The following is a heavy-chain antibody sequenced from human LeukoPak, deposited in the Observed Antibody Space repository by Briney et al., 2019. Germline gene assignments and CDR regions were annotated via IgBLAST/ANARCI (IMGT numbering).Heavy chain of an antibody. D-gene: IGHD6-19*01. V-gene: IGHV3-74*01. Sequence: GGSLRLSCAASGFTFSSNWMHWVRQAPGKGLVWVSHISTDARTITYADFVKGRFTISRDNAKNSLYPQMNSLRAEDTAVYYCARDAGNSSGWYGLWRSDYYMDVWGKGTTVTVSS. CDR3: ARDAGNSSGWYGLWRSDYYMDV. CDR1: GFTFSSNW. CDR2: ISTDARTI. J-gene: IGHJ6*03.